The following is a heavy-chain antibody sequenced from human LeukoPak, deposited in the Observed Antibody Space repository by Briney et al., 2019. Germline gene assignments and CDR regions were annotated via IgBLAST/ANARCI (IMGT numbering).Heavy chain of an antibody. CDR1: GFTFSSYS. V-gene: IGHV3-48*02. Sequence: AGGSLRLSCAASGFTFSSYSMNWVRQAPGKGLEWVSYISSSSSTIYYADSVKGRFTISRDNAKNSLYLQMNSLRDEDTAVYYCARAKITFGGVIGQDAFDIWGQGTMVTVSS. D-gene: IGHD3-16*02. CDR2: ISSSSSTI. J-gene: IGHJ3*02. CDR3: ARAKITFGGVIGQDAFDI.